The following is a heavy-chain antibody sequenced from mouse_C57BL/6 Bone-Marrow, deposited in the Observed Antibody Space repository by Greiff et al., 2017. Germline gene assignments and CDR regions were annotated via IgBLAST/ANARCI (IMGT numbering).Heavy chain of an antibody. CDR3: ARGTTVVGYFDY. Sequence: QVQLQQPGAELVKPGASVKMSCKASGFTFTSYWITWVKQRPGQGLEWIGDIYPGSGSTNYNEKFKGKATLTVDTSSSTAYMQLSSLTSEDSAVYYRARGTTVVGYFDYWGQGTTLTVSS. CDR2: IYPGSGST. CDR1: GFTFTSYW. V-gene: IGHV1-55*01. D-gene: IGHD1-1*01. J-gene: IGHJ2*01.